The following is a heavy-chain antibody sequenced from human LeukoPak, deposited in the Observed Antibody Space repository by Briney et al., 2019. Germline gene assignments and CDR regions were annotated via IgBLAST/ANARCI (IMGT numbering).Heavy chain of an antibody. D-gene: IGHD1-20*01. CDR3: ARERGDNWNVGP. CDR1: GYSISSGYY. V-gene: IGHV4-38-2*02. CDR2: IYHSGST. J-gene: IGHJ5*02. Sequence: SETLSLTCTVSGYSISSGYYWGWIRQPPGKGPEWIGTIYHSGSTYYNPSLKSRVTISVDTSKNQFSLKLSSVTAADTAVYYCARERGDNWNVGPWGQGTLVTVSS.